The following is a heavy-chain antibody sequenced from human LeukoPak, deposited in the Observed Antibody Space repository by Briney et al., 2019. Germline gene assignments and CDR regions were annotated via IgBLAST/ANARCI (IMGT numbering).Heavy chain of an antibody. V-gene: IGHV3-23*01. D-gene: IGHD6-13*01. CDR3: AKDRIAVDY. CDR1: GLTLSSYA. Sequence: TGGSLRLSCAASGLTLSSYAMSWVLQAPGKGLEWVSAISGSGGSTYYADSVKGRFTISRDNSKNTLYLQMNSLRAEDTAVYYCAKDRIAVDYWGQGTLVTVSS. CDR2: ISGSGGST. J-gene: IGHJ4*02.